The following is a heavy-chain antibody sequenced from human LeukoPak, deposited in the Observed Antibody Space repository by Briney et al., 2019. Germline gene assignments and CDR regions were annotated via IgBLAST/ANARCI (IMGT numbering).Heavy chain of an antibody. J-gene: IGHJ6*03. CDR2: IYSGGST. V-gene: IGHV3-53*05. D-gene: IGHD6-13*01. CDR1: GLTVSSNY. CDR3: AKEGYSRGYYSYYYMDA. Sequence: VGSLRLSCAASGLTVSSNYMTWVRQAPGQGLEWVSVIYSGGSTYYADSVKGRFTISRDNSKNTLYVQMNSLRAEHTAVYYCAKEGYSRGYYSYYYMDAWGKGTTVTVSS.